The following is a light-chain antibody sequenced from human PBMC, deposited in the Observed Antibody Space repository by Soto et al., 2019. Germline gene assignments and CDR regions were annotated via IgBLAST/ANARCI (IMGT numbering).Light chain of an antibody. CDR3: QQRLNWPPG. CDR2: DAS. Sequence: IFLTQSPDTLSLSPCEIATLSWRASQSVTDYIAWYQQRPGQAPRLLIYDASNRATGVPARFSGSGSGTDFTLTISDLEPADFGLYYCQQRLNWPPGFGQGTKVDIK. CDR1: QSVTDY. V-gene: IGKV3-11*01. J-gene: IGKJ1*01.